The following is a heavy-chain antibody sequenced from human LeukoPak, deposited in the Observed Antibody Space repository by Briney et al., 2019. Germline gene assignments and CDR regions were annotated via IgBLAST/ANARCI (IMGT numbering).Heavy chain of an antibody. CDR3: AQDGGPGDLDY. D-gene: IGHD3-10*01. CDR2: MSGSGGST. CDR1: GFTFSSYA. Sequence: GGSLRLSCAASGFTFSSYAMSWVRQAPGKGLEWVSAMSGSGGSTYYADSVKGRFTFSRDNSKNTLYLHMNSLRVEDTAVYYCAQDGGPGDLDYWGQGTLVTVSS. V-gene: IGHV3-23*01. J-gene: IGHJ4*02.